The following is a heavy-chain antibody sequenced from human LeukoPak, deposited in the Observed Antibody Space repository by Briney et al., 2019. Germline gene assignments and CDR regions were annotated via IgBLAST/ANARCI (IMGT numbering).Heavy chain of an antibody. CDR1: GFTFSTYA. V-gene: IGHV3-30-3*01. J-gene: IGHJ4*02. D-gene: IGHD1-14*01. CDR2: ISYDGSNK. CDR3: EIDRAGVDY. Sequence: GRSLRLSCAASGFTFSTYAMHWVRQAPGKGLEWVAVISYDGSNKYYADSVKGRFTISRDNSKNTLYLQMNSLRAEDTAVYYCEIDRAGVDYWGQGTLVTVSS.